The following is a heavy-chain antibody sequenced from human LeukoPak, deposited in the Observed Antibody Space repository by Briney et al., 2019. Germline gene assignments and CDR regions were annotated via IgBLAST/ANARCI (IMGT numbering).Heavy chain of an antibody. CDR1: GGSISSYY. CDR2: IYYSGST. D-gene: IGHD2-2*01. CDR3: ARFGVVPAPNWFDP. V-gene: IGHV4-59*01. J-gene: IGHJ5*02. Sequence: PSETLSLTCTVSGGSISSYYWSWIRQPPWKGLEWIGYIYYSGSTNYNPSLKSRVTISVDTSKNQFSLKLSSVTAADTAVYYCARFGVVPAPNWFDPWGQGTLVTVSS.